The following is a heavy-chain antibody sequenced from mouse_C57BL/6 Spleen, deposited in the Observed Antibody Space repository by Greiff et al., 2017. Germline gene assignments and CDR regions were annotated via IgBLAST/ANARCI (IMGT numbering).Heavy chain of an antibody. CDR2: IYPSSGST. D-gene: IGHD1-1*01. Sequence: VQLQQSGAELVKPGASVKMSCKASGYTFTDHTIHWIKQRPGQGLEWIGYIYPSSGSTKYNEKFKGKATLTADKSSSTAYMQLNSLTSEDSAVDYCASSYEDLDGDYWGQGTTLTVSS. CDR3: ASSYEDLDGDY. CDR1: GYTFTDHT. J-gene: IGHJ2*01. V-gene: IGHV1-78*01.